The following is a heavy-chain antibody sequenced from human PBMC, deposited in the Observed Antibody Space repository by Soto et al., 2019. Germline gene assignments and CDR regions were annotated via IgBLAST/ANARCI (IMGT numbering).Heavy chain of an antibody. D-gene: IGHD4-17*01. CDR1: GFTFSNYA. CDR3: AKGYGAQSYFDY. J-gene: IGHJ4*02. CDR2: ISGSGGGT. V-gene: IGHV3-23*01. Sequence: LRLSCAASGFTFSNYAMSWVRQAPGKGLEWVSAISGSGGGTYYADSVKGRFTISGGNSKNTLSLQMNGLRADDTAVYYCAKGYGAQSYFDYWGQGTLVTVSS.